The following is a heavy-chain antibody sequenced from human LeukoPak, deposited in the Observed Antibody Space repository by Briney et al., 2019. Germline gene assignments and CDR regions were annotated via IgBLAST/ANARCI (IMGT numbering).Heavy chain of an antibody. D-gene: IGHD3-3*01. CDR3: ARGGATTESYYDFWSRLNYYMDV. CDR1: GGTFSSYA. J-gene: IGHJ6*03. V-gene: IGHV1-69*13. CDR2: IIPIYGTP. Sequence: SVKVSCKASGGTFSSYAISWVRQAPGQGLEWMGGIIPIYGTPNYAQKFQGRVTITADESTSTAYMELSSLRSEDTAVYYCARGGATTESYYDFWSRLNYYMDVWGKGTTVTVSS.